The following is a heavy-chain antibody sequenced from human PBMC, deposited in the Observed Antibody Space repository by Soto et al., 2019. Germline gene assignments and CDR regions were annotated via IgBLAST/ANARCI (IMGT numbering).Heavy chain of an antibody. D-gene: IGHD3-3*01. J-gene: IGHJ3*02. V-gene: IGHV3-74*03. CDR2: INSDGSST. CDR1: ESTLSSHW. Sequence: EVQLVESGGGLVQPEGSLRLSCTASESTLSSHWMHWVRQAPGKGLVWVSRINSDGSSTTYAASVKGRITISRDNAYNTMYLQMNMLRLDDTAVYYCASGPEECRRPRLIWGQGTLVTVSS. CDR3: ASGPEECRRPRLI.